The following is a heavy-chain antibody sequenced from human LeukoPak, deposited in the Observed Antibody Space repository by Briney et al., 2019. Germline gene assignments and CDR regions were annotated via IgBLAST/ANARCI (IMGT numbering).Heavy chain of an antibody. V-gene: IGHV1-2*04. J-gene: IGHJ4*02. CDR3: ARSYYGSGSPPGEGPYYFDY. CDR2: INPNSGGT. CDR1: GYTFTGYY. Sequence: GASVKVSCKASGYTFTGYYMHWVRQAPGQGLEWMGWINPNSGGTNYAQKFQGWVTMTRDTSISTAYMELSRLRSDDTAVYYCARSYYGSGSPPGEGPYYFDYWGQGTLVTVSS. D-gene: IGHD3-10*01.